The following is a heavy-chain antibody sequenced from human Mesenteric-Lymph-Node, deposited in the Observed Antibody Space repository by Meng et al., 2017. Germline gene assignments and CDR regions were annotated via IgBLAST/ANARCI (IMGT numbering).Heavy chain of an antibody. CDR1: GFTFSSYD. D-gene: IGHD3-16*01. Sequence: GGSLRLSCAACGFTFSSYDMHWFRQATGKGLEWVSAIGTAGDTYYPGSVKGRFTISRENAKNSLYLQMNILRAGDTAVYYCARGRGYYGMDVWGQGTTVTVSS. CDR3: ARGRGYYGMDV. J-gene: IGHJ6*02. CDR2: IGTAGDT. V-gene: IGHV3-13*01.